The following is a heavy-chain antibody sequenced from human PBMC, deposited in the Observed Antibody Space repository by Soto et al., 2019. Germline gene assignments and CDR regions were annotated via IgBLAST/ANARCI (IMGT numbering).Heavy chain of an antibody. V-gene: IGHV3-30-3*01. Sequence: GGSLRLSCAASGFTFGSKAMHWVRQAPGKGLEWVAVISYDGSNKYYADSVKSRFTISRDNSKNTLYLQMNSLRVEDTFVYYCTREGHSGSYLNDAFDVWGQGTMVTVSS. CDR1: GFTFGSKA. J-gene: IGHJ3*01. D-gene: IGHD1-26*01. CDR3: TREGHSGSYLNDAFDV. CDR2: ISYDGSNK.